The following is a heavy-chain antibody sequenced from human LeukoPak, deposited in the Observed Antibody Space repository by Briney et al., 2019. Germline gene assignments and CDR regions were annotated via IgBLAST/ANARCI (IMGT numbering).Heavy chain of an antibody. CDR3: ARDPVDQPYWFFDL. D-gene: IGHD2-2*01. CDR2: IYYSGST. Sequence: SETLSLTCTVSGGSISGSYWNWIRQPPGKGLEWIGYIYYSGSTNYNPSLKSRVTISIDTSTKQFSLKLSTVTAADTAVYYCARDPVDQPYWFFDLWGRGTLVTVSS. CDR1: GGSISGSY. J-gene: IGHJ2*01. V-gene: IGHV4-59*01.